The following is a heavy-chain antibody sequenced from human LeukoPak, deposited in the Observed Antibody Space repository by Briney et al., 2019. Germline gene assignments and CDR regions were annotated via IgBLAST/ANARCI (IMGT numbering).Heavy chain of an antibody. CDR2: ISSSSSYI. Sequence: GGSLRLSCAASGFTFSSYSMNWVRQAPGKGLEWVSSISSSSSYIYYADSVKGRFTISRDNAKNSLYLQMNSLRAEDTAVYYCARRQGYCSGGSCFSLDYWAREPWSPSPQ. D-gene: IGHD2-15*01. CDR1: GFTFSSYS. J-gene: IGHJ4*02. CDR3: ARRQGYCSGGSCFSLDY. V-gene: IGHV3-21*01.